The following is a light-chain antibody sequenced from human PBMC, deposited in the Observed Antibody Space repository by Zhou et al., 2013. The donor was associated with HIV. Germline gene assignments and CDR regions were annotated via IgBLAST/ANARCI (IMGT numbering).Light chain of an antibody. J-gene: IGKJ1*01. CDR2: DAS. V-gene: IGKV3-11*01. CDR1: QTVSSY. CDR3: HHYRTSPWT. Sequence: EIVLTQSPATLSLSPGERATLSCGASQTVSSYLAWYQQKPGQSPRLLIYDASNRATGIPARFSGSGSGTDFTLTISSLEPEDFAVYYCHHYRTSPWTFGQGTKVEI.